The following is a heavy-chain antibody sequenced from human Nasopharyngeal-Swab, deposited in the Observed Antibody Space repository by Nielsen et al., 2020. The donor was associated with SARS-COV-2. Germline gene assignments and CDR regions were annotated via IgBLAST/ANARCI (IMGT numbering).Heavy chain of an antibody. Sequence: WVRQAPGQGLEWMGRIIPILGIPNYAQKFQGRLTMTADTSTTTAYMELSSLRSEDTAVYDCASPVEMSTTWGQGTLVTVSS. J-gene: IGHJ5*02. D-gene: IGHD5-24*01. CDR3: ASPVEMSTT. CDR2: IIPILGIP. V-gene: IGHV1-69*02.